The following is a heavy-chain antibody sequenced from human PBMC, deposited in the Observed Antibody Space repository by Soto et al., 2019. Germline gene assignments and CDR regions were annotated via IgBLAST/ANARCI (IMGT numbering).Heavy chain of an antibody. D-gene: IGHD3-16*01. V-gene: IGHV4-39*01. CDR2: IYYTGNT. CDR3: ARPGGPDPTYFYYYGMDV. CDR1: GGSIINSNYY. J-gene: IGHJ6*02. Sequence: SETLSLTCNVSGGSIINSNYYWGWIRQPPGKGLEWIGSIYYTGNTYYNPSLKRRVTISVDTSKNQFSLKLDSVTAADTAVYYCARPGGPDPTYFYYYGMDVWGQGTTVTSP.